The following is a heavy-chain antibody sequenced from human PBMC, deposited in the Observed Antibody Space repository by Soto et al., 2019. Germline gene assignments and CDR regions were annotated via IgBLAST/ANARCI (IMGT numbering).Heavy chain of an antibody. CDR2: IGPGDGYP. Sequence: QVQLVQSGAEVKKPGASVKVSCRTSGYIFTSYYLHWVRQAPGQGLVWMGSIGPGDGYPVYAQKFRGRLTMTGDKSTSTDSRDLSSLKSEDTAIYYGARVREMVAFGGVIGKYFDQWGQGTLVTVSS. D-gene: IGHD3-16*02. CDR1: GYIFTSYY. J-gene: IGHJ4*02. CDR3: ARVREMVAFGGVIGKYFDQ. V-gene: IGHV1-46*01.